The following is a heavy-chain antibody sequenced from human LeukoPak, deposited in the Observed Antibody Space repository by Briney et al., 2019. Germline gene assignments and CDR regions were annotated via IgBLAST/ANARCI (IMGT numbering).Heavy chain of an antibody. Sequence: GESLKISCKGSGYGFTNYWIGWVRQMPGKGLEWMGIIYPGDSDTRYSPSFQGQVTISADKSINTAYLQWSSLRASDTAIYYCVRSTTVATFNWFDLWGQGTLVTVSS. CDR1: GYGFTNYW. V-gene: IGHV5-51*01. J-gene: IGHJ5*02. CDR3: VRSTTVATFNWFDL. CDR2: IYPGDSDT. D-gene: IGHD4-23*01.